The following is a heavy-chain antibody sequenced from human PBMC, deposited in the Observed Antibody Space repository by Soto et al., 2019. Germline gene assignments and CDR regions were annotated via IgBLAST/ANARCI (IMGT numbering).Heavy chain of an antibody. CDR3: AKETTVVTPGYFDY. Sequence: SETLSLTCTVSGASLSGYYWAWIRQPPGKGLEWIGNIFYSGSTDYNPSLKSRVTMSLDTSRSHFSLKIRSVTTADTAVYYCAKETTVVTPGYFDYWGQGTLVTVSS. V-gene: IGHV4-59*01. D-gene: IGHD4-17*01. CDR1: GASLSGYY. J-gene: IGHJ4*02. CDR2: IFYSGST.